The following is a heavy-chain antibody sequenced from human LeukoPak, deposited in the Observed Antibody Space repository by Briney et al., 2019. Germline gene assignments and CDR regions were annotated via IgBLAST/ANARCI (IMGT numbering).Heavy chain of an antibody. D-gene: IGHD4-17*01. Sequence: GGSLRLSCAASGFTFSSYEMNWVRQAPGKGLEWVAFIRYDGSNKYYADSVKGRFTISRDNSKNTLYLQMNSLRAEDTAVYYCAKDSLYGDYALDYWGQGTLVTVSS. J-gene: IGHJ4*02. V-gene: IGHV3-30*02. CDR2: IRYDGSNK. CDR1: GFTFSSYE. CDR3: AKDSLYGDYALDY.